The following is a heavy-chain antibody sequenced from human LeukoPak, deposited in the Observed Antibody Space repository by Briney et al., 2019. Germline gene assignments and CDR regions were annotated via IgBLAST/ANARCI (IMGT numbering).Heavy chain of an antibody. D-gene: IGHD5-18*01. CDR1: GYTFSGYY. V-gene: IGHV1-2*02. Sequence: ASVKVSCKASGYTFSGYYMHWVRQAPGQGLEWMGWINPNSGGTKYAQKFQGRVTMTRDTSVSTAYMELNRLRSDDTGVYYCARDTTMITYWFDPWGQGTLVTVSS. CDR3: ARDTTMITYWFDP. CDR2: INPNSGGT. J-gene: IGHJ5*02.